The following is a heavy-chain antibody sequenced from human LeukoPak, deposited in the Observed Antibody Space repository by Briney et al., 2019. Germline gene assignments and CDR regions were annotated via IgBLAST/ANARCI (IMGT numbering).Heavy chain of an antibody. V-gene: IGHV4-39*07. CDR3: ARHTLLWFGAPGAFDI. CDR1: GGSISSRSYY. J-gene: IGHJ3*02. Sequence: RSETLSLTCTVSGGSISSRSYYWGWIRQPPGKGLEWIGSIYYSGSTYYNPSLKSRVTISVDTSKNQFSLKLSSVTAADTAVYYCARHTLLWFGAPGAFDIWGQGTMVTVSS. D-gene: IGHD3-10*01. CDR2: IYYSGST.